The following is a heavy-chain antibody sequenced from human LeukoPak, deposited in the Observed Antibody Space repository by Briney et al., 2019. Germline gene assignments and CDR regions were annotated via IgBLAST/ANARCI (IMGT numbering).Heavy chain of an antibody. D-gene: IGHD2-2*01. CDR2: INWNGDSI. CDR3: ARGRSISIYYYYYMDV. CDR1: GFTFSNYA. V-gene: IGHV3-20*04. J-gene: IGHJ6*03. Sequence: GGSLRLSCAASGFTFSNYAMSWVRQTPGKGLEWVSGINWNGDSIGFADSVKGRFTISRDNAKNSLYLQMNNLRAEDTALYYCARGRSISIYYYYYMDVWGNGTTVTVSS.